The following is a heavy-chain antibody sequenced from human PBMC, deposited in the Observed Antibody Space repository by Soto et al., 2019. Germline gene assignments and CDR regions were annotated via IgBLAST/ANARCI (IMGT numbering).Heavy chain of an antibody. V-gene: IGHV4-30-4*01. CDR1: GGSISSDDYY. CDR3: ARELLTWVVVPLGYYGMDV. Sequence: TLSLTCTVSGGSISSDDYYWSWIRQPPWKGLEWIGYIYYRGSTYYNPSLKSRVTISVDTSKNQFSLKLSSVTAADTAVYYCARELLTWVVVPLGYYGMDVWGQGTTVTVSS. D-gene: IGHD2-15*01. CDR2: IYYRGST. J-gene: IGHJ6*02.